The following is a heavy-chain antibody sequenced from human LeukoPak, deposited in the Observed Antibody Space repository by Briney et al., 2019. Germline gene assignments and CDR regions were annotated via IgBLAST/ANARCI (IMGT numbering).Heavy chain of an antibody. D-gene: IGHD3-22*01. CDR2: INPNSGGT. J-gene: IGHJ6*03. CDR1: GYTFTGYY. V-gene: IGHV1-2*02. Sequence: ASVTVSCKASGYTFTGYYMHWVRQAPGQGLEWMGWINPNSGGTNYAQKFQGRVTMTRDTSISTAYMDLSRLRSDDTAVYYCARGPGGRRGYYPLEDSYYYYYMDVWGKGTTVTVSS. CDR3: ARGPGGRRGYYPLEDSYYYYYMDV.